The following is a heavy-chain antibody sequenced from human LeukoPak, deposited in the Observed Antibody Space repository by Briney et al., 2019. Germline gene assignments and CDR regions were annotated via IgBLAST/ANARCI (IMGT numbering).Heavy chain of an antibody. D-gene: IGHD6-13*01. Sequence: SETLSLTCTVSGGSISSSSYYWGWIRQPPGKGLEWIGSIYYRGSTYDNPSLKSRVTISVDTSKNQVSLKLSSVTAADTAVYYSARHYSSSWFDFWGQGTLVTVTS. V-gene: IGHV4-39*01. CDR1: GGSISSSSYY. CDR2: IYYRGST. J-gene: IGHJ4*02. CDR3: ARHYSSSWFDF.